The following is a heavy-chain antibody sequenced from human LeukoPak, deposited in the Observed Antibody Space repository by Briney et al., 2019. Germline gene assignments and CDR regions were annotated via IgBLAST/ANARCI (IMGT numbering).Heavy chain of an antibody. CDR3: AKDYRGTYCSSTSCYIDYFDY. J-gene: IGHJ4*02. CDR1: GFTFSSYA. D-gene: IGHD2-2*02. Sequence: GGSLRLSCAASGFTFSSYAMSWVRQAPGKGLEWVSAISGSGGSTYYADSVKGRFTISRDNSKNTLYLQMNSLRAEDTAVYYCAKDYRGTYCSSTSCYIDYFDYWGQGTLVTVSS. V-gene: IGHV3-23*01. CDR2: ISGSGGST.